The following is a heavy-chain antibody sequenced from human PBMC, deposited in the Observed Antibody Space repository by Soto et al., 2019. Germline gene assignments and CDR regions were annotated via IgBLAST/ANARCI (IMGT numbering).Heavy chain of an antibody. Sequence: GGSLRLSCAASGFTFSSYWMHWVRQAPGKGLVWVSRINSDGSSTSYADSVKGRFTISRDNAKNTLYLQMNSPRAEDTAVYYCARDGLGDFWSGYYTGDIDYWGQGTLVTVSS. CDR3: ARDGLGDFWSGYYTGDIDY. CDR2: INSDGSST. J-gene: IGHJ4*02. CDR1: GFTFSSYW. D-gene: IGHD3-3*01. V-gene: IGHV3-74*01.